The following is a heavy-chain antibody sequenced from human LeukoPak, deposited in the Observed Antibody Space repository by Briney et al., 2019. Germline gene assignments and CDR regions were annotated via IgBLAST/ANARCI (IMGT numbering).Heavy chain of an antibody. CDR2: IYYSGST. D-gene: IGHD2-15*01. J-gene: IGHJ6*03. CDR3: AREDIVVAYMDV. Sequence: SETLSLTCTVSGGSISSSSYYWGWIRQPPGKGLEWIGSIYYSGSTYYNPSFKSRVTISVDTSKNQFSLKLSSVTAADTAVYYCAREDIVVAYMDVWGKGTTVTVSS. V-gene: IGHV4-39*07. CDR1: GGSISSSSYY.